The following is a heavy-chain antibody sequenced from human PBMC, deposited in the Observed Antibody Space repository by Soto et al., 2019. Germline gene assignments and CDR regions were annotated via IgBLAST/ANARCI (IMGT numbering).Heavy chain of an antibody. J-gene: IGHJ6*02. D-gene: IGHD3-10*01. CDR2: IYPGDSDT. Sequence: GESLKISCKGSGYSFTSYWIGWVRQMPGKGLEWMGIIYPGDSDTRYSPSFQGQVTISADKSISTAYLQWSSLKASDTAMYYCASRTARDMVRGVHYGLDGWGQGTTVTVSS. CDR1: GYSFTSYW. CDR3: ASRTARDMVRGVHYGLDG. V-gene: IGHV5-51*01.